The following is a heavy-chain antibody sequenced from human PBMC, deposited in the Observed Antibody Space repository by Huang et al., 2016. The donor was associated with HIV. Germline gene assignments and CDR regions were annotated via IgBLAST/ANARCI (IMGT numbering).Heavy chain of an antibody. D-gene: IGHD3-3*01. Sequence: QESGPGLVGPSETLSLTCAVSGDSINSNTFYWGWIRRPPGTGLEWIGSIYYSGTTYYNPALKRRARIAVDASKNRIFLHLRSVTAADTGVYYCARTGVAVSDDPEYFQHWGQGALVTIS. V-gene: IGHV4-39*02. CDR3: ARTGVAVSDDPEYFQH. CDR2: IYYSGTT. J-gene: IGHJ1*01. CDR1: GDSINSNTFY.